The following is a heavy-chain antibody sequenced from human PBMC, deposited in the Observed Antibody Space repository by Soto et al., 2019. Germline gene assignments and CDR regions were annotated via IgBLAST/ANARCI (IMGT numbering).Heavy chain of an antibody. V-gene: IGHV4-34*01. CDR3: ARGLILWVGELSRRGGYYYYMDV. Sequence: QVQLQQWGAGLLKPSETLSLTCAVYGGSFSGYQWSWIRQTPGKGLEWIGEINDSGNINYNPSLKSRVSIFVDTAKKQISLKLSSVTAADTAVYYCARGLILWVGELSRRGGYYYYMDVWGKGTTVTVSS. D-gene: IGHD3-10*01. CDR1: GGSFSGYQ. J-gene: IGHJ6*03. CDR2: INDSGNI.